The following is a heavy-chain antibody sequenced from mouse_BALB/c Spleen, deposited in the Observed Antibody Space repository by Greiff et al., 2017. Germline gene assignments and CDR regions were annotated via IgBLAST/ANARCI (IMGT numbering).Heavy chain of an antibody. D-gene: IGHD2-3*01. V-gene: IGHV1-7*01. Sequence: VQLQESGAELAKPGASVKMSCKASGYTFTSYWMHWVKQRPGQGLEWIGYINPSTGYTEYNQKFKDKATLTADKSSSTAYMQLSSLTSEDSAVYYCEGYCEGAYWGRGTLVTVSA. CDR1: GYTFTSYW. J-gene: IGHJ3*01. CDR2: INPSTGYT. CDR3: EGYCEGAY.